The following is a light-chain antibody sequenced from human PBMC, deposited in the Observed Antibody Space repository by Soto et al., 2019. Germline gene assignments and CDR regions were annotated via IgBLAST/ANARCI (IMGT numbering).Light chain of an antibody. CDR2: DAS. J-gene: IGKJ5*01. Sequence: IVLTQSPATLSFSPCDSGTLSCRATRSVSSYLAWYQQKPGQAPRLLIYDASSRPTDIPARFSGSGSGTDFTLTISSLEPEDFALYYCQQRSNWPITFGQGTRLEIK. V-gene: IGKV3-11*01. CDR3: QQRSNWPIT. CDR1: RSVSSY.